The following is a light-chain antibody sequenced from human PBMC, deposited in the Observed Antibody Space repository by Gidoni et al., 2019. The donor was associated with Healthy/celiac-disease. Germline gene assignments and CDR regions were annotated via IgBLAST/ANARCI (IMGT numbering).Light chain of an antibody. CDR3: QQSYSTPFT. CDR2: AAS. J-gene: IGKJ3*01. V-gene: IGKV1-39*01. Sequence: DIQLTQSPSSLSASVGDRVTITCRESQSISSYLNWYQQKPGKAPKLLIYAASSLQSGVPSRVSGSGSGTDFTLTISSLQPEDFATYYCQQSYSTPFTFGPGTKVDIK. CDR1: QSISSY.